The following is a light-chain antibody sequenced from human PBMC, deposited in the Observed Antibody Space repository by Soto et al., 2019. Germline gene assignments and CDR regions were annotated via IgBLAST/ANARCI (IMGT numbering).Light chain of an antibody. CDR1: QDISNS. CDR3: QQYEKLTLT. Sequence: DIQMTQSPSSLSASVGDRVTITCQASQDISNSLNWYQQKPGKAPKLLIYDASNLETGVPSRFSGSGSGTDFSFTISSLQTEDIATYDCQQYEKLTLTFGGGTKVDIK. CDR2: DAS. V-gene: IGKV1-33*01. J-gene: IGKJ4*01.